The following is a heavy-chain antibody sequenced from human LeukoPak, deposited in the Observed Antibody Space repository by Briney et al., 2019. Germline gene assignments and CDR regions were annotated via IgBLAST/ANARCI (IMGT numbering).Heavy chain of an antibody. D-gene: IGHD3-22*01. CDR1: GFTFSSYE. CDR2: ISSSGSTI. Sequence: GGSLRLSCAASGFTFSSYEMNWVRQAPGKGLEWVSYISSSGSTIYYADSVKGRFTISRDNAKNSLYLQMNSLRAEDTAVYYCARDFYDTSGYYYDYWGQGTLVTVSS. J-gene: IGHJ4*02. CDR3: ARDFYDTSGYYYDY. V-gene: IGHV3-48*03.